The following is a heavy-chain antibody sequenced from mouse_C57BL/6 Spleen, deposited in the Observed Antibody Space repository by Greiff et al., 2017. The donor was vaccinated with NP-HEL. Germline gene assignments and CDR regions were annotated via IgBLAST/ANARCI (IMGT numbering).Heavy chain of an antibody. CDR2: IDPSDSYT. J-gene: IGHJ1*03. CDR1: GYTFTSYW. D-gene: IGHD2-5*01. V-gene: IGHV1-50*01. Sequence: VQLQQPGAELVKPGASVKLSCKASGYTFTSYWMQWVKQRPGQGLEWIGEIDPSDSYTNYNQKFKGKATLTVDTSSSTAYMQLSSLTSEDSAVYYCARGGSNYGYFDVWGTGTTVTVSS. CDR3: ARGGSNYGYFDV.